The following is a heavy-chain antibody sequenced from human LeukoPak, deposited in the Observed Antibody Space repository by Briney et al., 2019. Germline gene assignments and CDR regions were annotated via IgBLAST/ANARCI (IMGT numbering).Heavy chain of an antibody. J-gene: IGHJ4*02. CDR3: AKDMYSSSWYYFDY. CDR2: ISYDGSNK. V-gene: IGHV3-30*18. D-gene: IGHD6-13*01. Sequence: PGGSLRLSCATSGFTFSSYGMHWVRQAPGKGLEWVAVISYDGSNKYYADSVKGRFTISRDNSKNTLYLHMNSLRAEDTAVYYCAKDMYSSSWYYFDYWGQGTLVTVSS. CDR1: GFTFSSYG.